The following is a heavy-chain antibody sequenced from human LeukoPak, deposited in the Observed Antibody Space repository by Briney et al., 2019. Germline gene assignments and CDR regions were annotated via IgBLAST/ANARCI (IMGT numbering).Heavy chain of an antibody. Sequence: GGSLRLSCAVSGFPFSSYAMNWVRQAPGKGLEWVSLISSGGSTIYYADSVKGRFTISGDNAKNSLYLQMNSLRAEDTAVYDCARLFSTAHYWGQGTLVTVSS. J-gene: IGHJ4*02. D-gene: IGHD2-21*01. CDR2: ISSGGSTI. CDR3: ARLFSTAHY. CDR1: GFPFSSYA. V-gene: IGHV3-48*03.